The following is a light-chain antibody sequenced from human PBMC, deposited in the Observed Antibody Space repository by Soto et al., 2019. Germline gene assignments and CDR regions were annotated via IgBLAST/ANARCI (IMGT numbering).Light chain of an antibody. CDR2: AAS. CDR3: QQSYSNPPG. J-gene: IGKJ2*03. V-gene: IGKV1-39*01. CDR1: QSISNY. Sequence: DIQMTQSPSSLSASVGDRVTITCRASQSISNYLNWYQQKPGKAPKLLIYAASSLQSGVPSRFSGSGSGTDFTLTISSLQPEDSATYSCQQSYSNPPGFGQGTKLEI.